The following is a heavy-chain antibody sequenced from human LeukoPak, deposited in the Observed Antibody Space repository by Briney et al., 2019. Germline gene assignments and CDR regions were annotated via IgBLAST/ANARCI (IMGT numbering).Heavy chain of an antibody. CDR1: GYTFTSYD. CDR3: ARDRDVVVVAALDY. D-gene: IGHD2-15*01. V-gene: IGHV1-8*01. Sequence: ASVKVSCKASGYTFTSYDINWVRQATGQGLEWMGWMNPNSGNTGYAQKFQGRVTMTRNTSISTAYMELSSLRSEDTAVYYCARDRDVVVVAALDYWGQGTLVTVSS. J-gene: IGHJ4*02. CDR2: MNPNSGNT.